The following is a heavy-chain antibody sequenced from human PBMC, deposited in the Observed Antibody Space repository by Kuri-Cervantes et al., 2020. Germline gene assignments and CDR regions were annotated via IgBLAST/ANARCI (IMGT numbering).Heavy chain of an antibody. Sequence: GGSLRLSCAASGFTFSRYGMHWVRQAPGKGLEWVAVISYDGNNKYYADSVKGRFTMSRDNSKNTLYLQMDGLRAEDTAVYYCARDHSRTWFLHFDYWGQGTLVTVSS. CDR3: ARDHSRTWFLHFDY. V-gene: IGHV3-30*03. CDR2: ISYDGNNK. D-gene: IGHD6-13*01. CDR1: GFTFSRYG. J-gene: IGHJ4*02.